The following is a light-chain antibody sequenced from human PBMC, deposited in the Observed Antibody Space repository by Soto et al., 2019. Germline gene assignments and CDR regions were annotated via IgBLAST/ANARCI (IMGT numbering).Light chain of an antibody. J-gene: IGLJ2*01. CDR1: ISNIGGNT. CDR2: TDN. CDR3: AAWDDSLNGVV. Sequence: QSVLTQPPSASGTPGQRVTISCSGSISNIGGNTVNSYQQLPGTAPKLLMYTDNQRPSGVPDRFSGPKSGTSASLAISGRLSEDEADYYCAAWDDSLNGVVFGGGTKLTVL. V-gene: IGLV1-44*01.